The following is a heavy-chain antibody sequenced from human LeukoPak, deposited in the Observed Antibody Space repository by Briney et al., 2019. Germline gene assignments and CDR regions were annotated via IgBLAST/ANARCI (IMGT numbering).Heavy chain of an antibody. J-gene: IGHJ4*02. Sequence: PSETLSLTCAVYGGSFSGYYWSWIRQPPGKGLEWIGEINHSGSTNYNPSLKSRVPISVDTSKNQFSLKLSSVTAADPAVYYCARGRTADYWGQGTLVTVSS. CDR2: INHSGST. V-gene: IGHV4-34*01. CDR1: GGSFSGYY. D-gene: IGHD2-2*01. CDR3: ARGRTADY.